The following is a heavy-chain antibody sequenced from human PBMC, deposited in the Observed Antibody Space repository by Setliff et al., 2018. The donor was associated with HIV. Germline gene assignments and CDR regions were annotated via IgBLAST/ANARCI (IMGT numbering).Heavy chain of an antibody. CDR1: GDSISSGNYY. Sequence: SETLSLTCTFSGDSISSGNYYWSWIRQPAGKGLEWIGRIYSTGSTNYNPSLTSLVTISSDTSKNLFSLRLTTVTAADAAVYYCTRDTGYILSGYRPHWYFDLWGRGTLVTVSS. CDR2: IYSTGST. J-gene: IGHJ2*01. V-gene: IGHV4-61*02. CDR3: TRDTGYILSGYRPHWYFDL. D-gene: IGHD3-9*01.